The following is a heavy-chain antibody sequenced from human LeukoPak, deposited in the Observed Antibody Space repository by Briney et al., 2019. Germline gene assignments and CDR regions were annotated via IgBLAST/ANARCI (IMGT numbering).Heavy chain of an antibody. D-gene: IGHD3-10*01. Sequence: SETLSLTCAVYGGSFSGYYWSWIRQPPGKGLEWIGEINHSGSTNYNPSLKSRVTISVDTSKNQFSLKLSSVTAADTAAYYCAARGRSTMVRGVRRWFDPWGQGTLVTVSS. V-gene: IGHV4-34*01. J-gene: IGHJ5*02. CDR1: GGSFSGYY. CDR3: AARGRSTMVRGVRRWFDP. CDR2: INHSGST.